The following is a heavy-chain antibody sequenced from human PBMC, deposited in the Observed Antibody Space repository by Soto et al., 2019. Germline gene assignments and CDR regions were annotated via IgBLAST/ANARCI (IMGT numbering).Heavy chain of an antibody. Sequence: GGSLRLSCAASGFTFSSYAMSWVRQAPGKGLEWVSGISRSGSGTYYADSVKGRFTISRDSSKNTLDLKMNSLRAEDTAVYYCAKDGSGYDYGSYYFDNWGQGTLVTVSS. CDR2: ISRSGSGT. J-gene: IGHJ4*02. CDR1: GFTFSSYA. D-gene: IGHD5-12*01. V-gene: IGHV3-23*01. CDR3: AKDGSGYDYGSYYFDN.